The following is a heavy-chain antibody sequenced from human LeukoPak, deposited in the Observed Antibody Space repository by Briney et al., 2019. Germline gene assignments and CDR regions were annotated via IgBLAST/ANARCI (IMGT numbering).Heavy chain of an antibody. CDR1: GFTFDDYA. J-gene: IGHJ5*02. V-gene: IGHV3-9*01. CDR3: ARAGRTGTTWFDP. CDR2: INWNSDSI. Sequence: PGGSLRLSCAVSGFTFDDYAMHWVRQVPGKGLEWVSGINWNSDSIGYADSVKGRFTTSRDNAKNSLYLQMNSLRAEDTAVYYCARAGRTGTTWFDPWGQGTLVTVSS. D-gene: IGHD1-7*01.